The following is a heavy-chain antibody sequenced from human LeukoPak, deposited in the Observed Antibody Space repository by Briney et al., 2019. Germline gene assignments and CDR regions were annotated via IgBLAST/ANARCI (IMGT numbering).Heavy chain of an antibody. Sequence: SETLSLTCTVSGHSISGSSYYWGWIRQPPGKGLEWIGSISYSGSTYYNPSLKSRVTVSVATSKNQFSLKLNSVTAADTAVYYCARVGLGIRTHLDYWGQGTLVTVSS. V-gene: IGHV4-39*07. CDR1: GHSISGSSYY. CDR3: ARVGLGIRTHLDY. J-gene: IGHJ4*02. CDR2: ISYSGST. D-gene: IGHD2-2*01.